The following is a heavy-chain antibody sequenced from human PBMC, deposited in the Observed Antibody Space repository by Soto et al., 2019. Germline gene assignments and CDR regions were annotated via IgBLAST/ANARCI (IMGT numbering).Heavy chain of an antibody. CDR2: TNEDGSII. D-gene: IGHD3-16*01. CDR3: TRGMGGRGRY. CDR1: GFTFSSYW. Sequence: EVQLVESGGGLVQPGGSLRLSCAASGFTFSSYWMHWVRQAPGKGLVWVSRTNEDGSIINYADSVKGRFTISRDNAKNILYLKMNGRKGEREAVYNWTRGMGGRGRYWGPGTLVTVSS. V-gene: IGHV3-74*01. J-gene: IGHJ4*02.